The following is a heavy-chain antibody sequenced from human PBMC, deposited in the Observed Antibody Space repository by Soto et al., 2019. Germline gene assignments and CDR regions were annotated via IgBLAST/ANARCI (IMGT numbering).Heavy chain of an antibody. Sequence: GSLRLCCAASLFSFVNYAMNWVRQPPGKGLEWVSGLSGSGTSTYYADSVKGRFTISRDNSRDTLFLQMNSLTADDTAVYYCAKATTNGGWFNPFDSWGQGALVTVSS. J-gene: IGHJ4*02. V-gene: IGHV3-23*01. CDR3: AKATTNGGWFNPFDS. CDR2: LSGSGTST. D-gene: IGHD6-19*01. CDR1: LFSFVNYA.